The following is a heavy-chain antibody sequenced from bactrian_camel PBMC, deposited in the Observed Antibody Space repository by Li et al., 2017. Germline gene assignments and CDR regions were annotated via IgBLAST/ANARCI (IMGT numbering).Heavy chain of an antibody. V-gene: IGHV3-3*01. CDR2: LYSGGETT. D-gene: IGHD2*01. Sequence: VQLVESGGGSVQAGGSLRLPCAVSGDLLRPACMAWMRQIPGNEREAVAMLYSGGETTYFDDSTKERFVISWDNATNTVYLQMNNLKPEDTGMYYCAAKLTTGWYICGAQTSGSSYRDWGQGTQVTVS. J-gene: IGHJ4*01. CDR3: AAKLTTGWYICGAQTSGSSYRD. CDR1: GDLLRPAC.